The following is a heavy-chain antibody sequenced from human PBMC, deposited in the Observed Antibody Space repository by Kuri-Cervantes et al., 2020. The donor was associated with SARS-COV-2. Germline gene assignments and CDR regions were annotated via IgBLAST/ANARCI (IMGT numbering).Heavy chain of an antibody. V-gene: IGHV1-69*10. D-gene: IGHD1-7*01. CDR2: IIPIFGIA. CDR1: GGTFSSYA. Sequence: SVKVSCKASGGTFSSYAISWVRQAPGQGLEWMGGIIPIFGIANYAQKFQGRVTITADKSTSTAYMELSSLRSEDAAVYYCARVELEGWNYTPFDYWGQGTLVTVSS. CDR3: ARVELEGWNYTPFDY. J-gene: IGHJ4*02.